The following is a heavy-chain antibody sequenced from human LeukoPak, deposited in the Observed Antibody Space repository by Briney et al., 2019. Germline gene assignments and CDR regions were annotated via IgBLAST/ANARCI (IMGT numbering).Heavy chain of an antibody. CDR1: GYTFTSYG. CDR2: ISAYNGNT. D-gene: IGHD6-13*01. CDR3: ASMIAAAGRDWFDP. Sequence: ASAKVSCKASGYTFTSYGISWVRQAPGQGLEWMGWISAYNGNTNYAQKLQGRVTMTTDTSTSTAYMELRSLRSDDTAVYYCASMIAAAGRDWFDPWGQGTLVTVSS. J-gene: IGHJ5*02. V-gene: IGHV1-18*01.